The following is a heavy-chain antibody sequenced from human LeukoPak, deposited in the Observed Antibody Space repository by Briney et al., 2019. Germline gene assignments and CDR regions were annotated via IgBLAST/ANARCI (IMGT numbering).Heavy chain of an antibody. CDR3: ARDSTAGGFDY. CDR2: IWYDGSNK. Sequence: QPGGSLRLSCAASGFTISDNYMSWVRQAPGKGLEWVAVIWYDGSNKYYADSVKGRFTISRDNSKNTLYLQMNSLRAEDTAVYYCARDSTAGGFDYWGQGTLVTVSP. CDR1: GFTISDNY. J-gene: IGHJ4*02. D-gene: IGHD6-13*01. V-gene: IGHV3-33*08.